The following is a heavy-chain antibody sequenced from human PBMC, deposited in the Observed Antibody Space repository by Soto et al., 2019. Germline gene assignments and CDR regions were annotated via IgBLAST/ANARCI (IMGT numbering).Heavy chain of an antibody. Sequence: ASVKVSCKASGGTFSSYAISWVRQAPGQGLEWMGGIIPILGIANYAQKFQGRVTITADKSTSTAYMELSSLRSEDTAVYYCANNSSLGSYYYGMDVWGQGTTVTVS. CDR1: GGTFSSYA. V-gene: IGHV1-69*10. D-gene: IGHD6-6*01. CDR2: IIPILGIA. J-gene: IGHJ6*02. CDR3: ANNSSLGSYYYGMDV.